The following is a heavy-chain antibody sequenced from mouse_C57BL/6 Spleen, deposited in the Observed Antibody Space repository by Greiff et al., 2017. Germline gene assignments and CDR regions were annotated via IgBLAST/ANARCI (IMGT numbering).Heavy chain of an antibody. CDR1: GYTFTDYE. D-gene: IGHD1-1*01. V-gene: IGHV1-15*01. Sequence: VQLQQSGAELVRPGASVTLSCKASGYTFTDYEMHWVKQTPVHGLEWIGAIDPETGGTAYNQKFKGKAILTADKSSSTAYMELRSLTSEDSAVYYCTRRTTVVGYAMDYWGQGTSVTVSS. CDR2: IDPETGGT. CDR3: TRRTTVVGYAMDY. J-gene: IGHJ4*01.